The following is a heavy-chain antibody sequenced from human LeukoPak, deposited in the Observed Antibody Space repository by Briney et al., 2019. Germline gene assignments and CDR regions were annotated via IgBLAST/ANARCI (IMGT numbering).Heavy chain of an antibody. J-gene: IGHJ4*02. V-gene: IGHV1-2*02. CDR1: GYTFTGYY. CDR3: ARVYARRYYFDY. CDR2: INPNSGGT. Sequence: ASVKVSCTASGYTFTGYYMHWVRQPPGQGLEWMGWINPNSGGTNYAQKFQGRVTMTRDTSISTAYMELSRLRSDDTAVYYCARVYARRYYFDYWGQGTLVTVSS. D-gene: IGHD5/OR15-5a*01.